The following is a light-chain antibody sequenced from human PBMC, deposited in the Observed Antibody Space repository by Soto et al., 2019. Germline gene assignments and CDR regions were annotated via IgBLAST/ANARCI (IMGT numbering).Light chain of an antibody. J-gene: IGLJ3*02. V-gene: IGLV2-23*02. CDR3: CSYAGSSAYWV. CDR2: EVS. CDR1: SSDVGSYNL. Sequence: QSALTQPASVSGSPGQSITISCTGTSSDVGSYNLVSWYQQHPGKAPKLMIYEVSKRPSGVSNRFSGSKSGHTASLTISGPHAEDEADYYCCSYAGSSAYWVFGGGTKLTVL.